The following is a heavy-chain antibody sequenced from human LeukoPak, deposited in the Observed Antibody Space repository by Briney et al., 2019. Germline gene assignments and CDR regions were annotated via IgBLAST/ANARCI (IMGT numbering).Heavy chain of an antibody. CDR3: AKGAVYDILTGYYKAHWYFDL. J-gene: IGHJ2*01. Sequence: GGSLRLSCAASGFTFSSYWMSWVRQAPGKGLEWVANIKQDGSEKYYVDSVKGRFTISRDNAKNSLYLQMNSLRAEDTAVYYCAKGAVYDILTGYYKAHWYFDLWGRGTLVTVSS. CDR1: GFTFSSYW. CDR2: IKQDGSEK. D-gene: IGHD3-9*01. V-gene: IGHV3-7*03.